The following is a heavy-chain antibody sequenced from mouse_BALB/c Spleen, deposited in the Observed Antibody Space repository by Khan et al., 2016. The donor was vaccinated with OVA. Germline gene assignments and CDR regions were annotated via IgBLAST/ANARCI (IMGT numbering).Heavy chain of an antibody. CDR3: ARLAYYYDSEGFAY. J-gene: IGHJ3*01. V-gene: IGHV5-6*01. CDR1: GFTFSTYG. D-gene: IGHD1-1*01. Sequence: EVQLQESGGDLVKPGGSLKLSCAASGFTFSTYGMSWVGQTPAKRLEGVATISTGGGYTNYQDRVKGRFTISRDNAKNTLYLQMSSLKSEDTAMFYCARLAYYYDSEGFAYWGQGTLVTVSA. CDR2: ISTGGGYT.